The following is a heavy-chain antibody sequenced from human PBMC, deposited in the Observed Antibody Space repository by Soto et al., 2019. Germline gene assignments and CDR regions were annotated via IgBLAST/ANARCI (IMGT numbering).Heavy chain of an antibody. Sequence: SVKVSCKASGGTFSSYAISWVRQAPGQGLEWMGGIIPIFGTANYAQKFQGRVTITADESTSTAYMGLSSLRSEDTAVYYCAMYYYDSSGYYSDFDYWGQGTLVTVPQ. CDR2: IIPIFGTA. J-gene: IGHJ4*02. V-gene: IGHV1-69*13. D-gene: IGHD3-22*01. CDR3: AMYYYDSSGYYSDFDY. CDR1: GGTFSSYA.